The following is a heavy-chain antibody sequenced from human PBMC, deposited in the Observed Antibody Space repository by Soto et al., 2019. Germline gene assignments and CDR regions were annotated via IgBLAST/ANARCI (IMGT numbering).Heavy chain of an antibody. Sequence: ASVKVSCKASGYTFTGYYMHWVRQAPGQGLEWMGWINPNSGGTNYAQKFQGWVTMTRDTSISTAYMELSRLRSDDTAVYYCARGAGHSSYPDYYYYGMDVWGQGTTVTVSS. CDR2: INPNSGGT. CDR1: GYTFTGYY. CDR3: ARGAGHSSYPDYYYYGMDV. V-gene: IGHV1-2*04. J-gene: IGHJ6*02. D-gene: IGHD6-6*01.